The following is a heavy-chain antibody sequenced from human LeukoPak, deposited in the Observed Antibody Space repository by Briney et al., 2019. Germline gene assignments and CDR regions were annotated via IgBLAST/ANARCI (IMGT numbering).Heavy chain of an antibody. CDR3: ARGLRYSYGYPYYYYYGMDV. V-gene: IGHV1-8*01. D-gene: IGHD5-18*01. J-gene: IGHJ6*02. Sequence: ASVKVSCKASGYTFTSYGINWVRQATGQGLEWMGWMNPNSGNTGYAQKFQGRVTMTRNTSISTAYMELSSLRSEDTAVYYCARGLRYSYGYPYYYYYGMDVWGQGTTVTVSS. CDR2: MNPNSGNT. CDR1: GYTFTSYG.